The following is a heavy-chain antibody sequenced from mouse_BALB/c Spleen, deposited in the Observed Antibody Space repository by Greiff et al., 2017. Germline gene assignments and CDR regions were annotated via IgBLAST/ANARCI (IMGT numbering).Heavy chain of an antibody. CDR3: ARRAMITTRYAMDY. J-gene: IGHJ4*01. Sequence: QVHVKQSGAELAKPGASVKMSCKASGYTFTSYWMHWVKQRPGQGLEWIGYINPSTGYTEYNQKFKDKATLTADKSSSTAYMQLSSLTSEDSAVYYCARRAMITTRYAMDYWGQGTSVTVSS. V-gene: IGHV1-7*01. CDR1: GYTFTSYW. D-gene: IGHD2-4*01. CDR2: INPSTGYT.